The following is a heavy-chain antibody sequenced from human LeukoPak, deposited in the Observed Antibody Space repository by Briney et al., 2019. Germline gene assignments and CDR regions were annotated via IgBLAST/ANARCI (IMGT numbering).Heavy chain of an antibody. CDR2: INPNSGGT. D-gene: IGHD6-19*01. CDR3: AREPGGWSPGNY. Sequence: ASVKVSCKASGHTFTDYYIHWVRQAPGQGLEWMGWINPNSGGTYYAQTFQGRVTMTRDASINTVYMELSRLRSDDTAVYFCAREPGGWSPGNYWGQGTLVTVSS. J-gene: IGHJ4*02. CDR1: GHTFTDYY. V-gene: IGHV1-2*02.